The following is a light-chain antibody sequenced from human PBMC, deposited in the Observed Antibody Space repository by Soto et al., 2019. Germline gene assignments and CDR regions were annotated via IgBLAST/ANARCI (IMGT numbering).Light chain of an antibody. J-gene: IGKJ4*01. CDR3: QQANSFPLT. CDR1: QGISSW. V-gene: IGKV1-12*01. Sequence: EIQMTQXGSCVSAXXXGXVTXXXGASQGISSWLAWYQQKPGKAPKLLIYAASSLQSGVPSRFSGSGSGTDFTLTISSLQPEDFATYYCQQANSFPLTFGGGTKVDIK. CDR2: AAS.